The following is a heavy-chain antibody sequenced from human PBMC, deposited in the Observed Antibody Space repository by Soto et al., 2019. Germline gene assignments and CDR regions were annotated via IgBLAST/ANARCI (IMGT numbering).Heavy chain of an antibody. D-gene: IGHD2-15*01. CDR1: GYTFTSYY. V-gene: IGHV1-46*03. CDR3: ARAGGGSPWFDP. CDR2: INPSGGST. Sequence: QVQLVQSGAEVKKPGASVKVSCKPSGYTFTSYYMHWVRQAPGQGLEWMGIINPSGGSTSYAQKFQGGVTMTRDTSTSTVYMELSSLGSEDTAVYYCARAGGGSPWFDPWGQGTLVTVSS. J-gene: IGHJ5*02.